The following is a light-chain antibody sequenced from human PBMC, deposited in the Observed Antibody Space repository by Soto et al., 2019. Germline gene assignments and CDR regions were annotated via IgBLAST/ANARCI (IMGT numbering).Light chain of an antibody. Sequence: QSVLTQPPSVSGAPGQRVTISCTGSSSNIGAGYDVHWYHQLPGTAPKLLIYGNSNRPSGVPDRFSGSKSGTSASLAITGLQADDEADYYCQSYDSSLSGSVFGGGTKLTVL. V-gene: IGLV1-40*01. CDR3: QSYDSSLSGSV. CDR2: GNS. CDR1: SSNIGAGYD. J-gene: IGLJ3*02.